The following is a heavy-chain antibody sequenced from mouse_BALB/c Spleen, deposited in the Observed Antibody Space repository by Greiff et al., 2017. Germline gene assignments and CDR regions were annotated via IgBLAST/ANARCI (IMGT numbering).Heavy chain of an antibody. V-gene: IGHV1S22*01. J-gene: IGHJ3*01. D-gene: IGHD2-10*02. CDR1: GYTFTSYW. Sequence: LKQPGSELVRPGASVKLSCKASGYTFTSYWMHWVKQRHGQGLEWIGNIYPGSGSTNYDEKFKSKGTLTVDTSSSTAYMHLSSLTSEDSAVYYCVYGNLFAYWGQGTLVTVSA. CDR3: VYGNLFAY. CDR2: IYPGSGST.